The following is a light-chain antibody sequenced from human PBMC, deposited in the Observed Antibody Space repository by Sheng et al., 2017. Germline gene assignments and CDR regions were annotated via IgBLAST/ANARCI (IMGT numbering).Light chain of an antibody. CDR2: DAS. CDR3: QQYNNWPPYS. CDR1: QSVDTY. Sequence: EIVLTQSPVTLSLSPGERLTLSCRASQSVDTYLAWYQQKVGQAPRLLIYDASNRATGIPDRFSGSGSGTDFTLTISSLEPEDFAVYYCQQYNNWPPYSFGQGTKLEIK. J-gene: IGKJ2*03. V-gene: IGKV3-11*01.